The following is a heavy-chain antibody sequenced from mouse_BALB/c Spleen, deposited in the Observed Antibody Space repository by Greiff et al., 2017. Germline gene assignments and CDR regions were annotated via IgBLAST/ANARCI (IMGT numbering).Heavy chain of an antibody. V-gene: IGHV5-6-5*01. Sequence: EVKLVESGGGLVKPGGSLKLSCAASGFTFSSYAMSWVRQTPEKRLEWVASISSGGSTYYPDSVKGRITISRDNARNILYLQMSSLRSEDTAMYYCGRGGGSGYDWFAYGGQGTLVTVSA. J-gene: IGHJ3*01. D-gene: IGHD2-2*01. CDR2: ISSGGST. CDR1: GFTFSSYA. CDR3: GRGGGSGYDWFAY.